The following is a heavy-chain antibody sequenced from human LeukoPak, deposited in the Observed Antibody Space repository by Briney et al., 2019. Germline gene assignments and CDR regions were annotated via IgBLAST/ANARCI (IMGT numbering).Heavy chain of an antibody. CDR1: GLSFSGSA. J-gene: IGHJ4*02. CDR3: AKAPLGSCSGVRCYPFDY. D-gene: IGHD2-15*01. CDR2: IRSKANNYAT. V-gene: IGHV3-73*01. Sequence: PGGSLRLSCAASGLSFSGSAIHWVRQASGKGLEWVGRIRSKANNYATTYAESLQGRFSISRDDSKNTAYLQMNSLRAEDTAVYYCAKAPLGSCSGVRCYPFDYWGQGALVTVSS.